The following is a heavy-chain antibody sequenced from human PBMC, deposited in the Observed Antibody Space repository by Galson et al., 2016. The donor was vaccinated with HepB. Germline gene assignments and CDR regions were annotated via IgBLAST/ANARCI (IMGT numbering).Heavy chain of an antibody. V-gene: IGHV1-69*13. CDR3: ATACRGGRCYRLDWFDP. J-gene: IGHJ5*02. Sequence: SVKVSCKASGGTFSTSAISWVRQAPGQGLEWMGGIMPIFGTANYAQRFQGRVTITADESTSTAYMELSSLRSDDTAVYYCATACRGGRCYRLDWFDPWGQGTLVTGSS. CDR1: GGTFSTSA. CDR2: IMPIFGTA. D-gene: IGHD2-15*01.